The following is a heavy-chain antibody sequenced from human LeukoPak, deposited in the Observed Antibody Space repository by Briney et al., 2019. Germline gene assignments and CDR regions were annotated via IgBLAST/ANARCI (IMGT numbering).Heavy chain of an antibody. J-gene: IGHJ4*02. CDR1: GYTFTSYG. V-gene: IGHV1-18*01. CDR3: ARDVVLMVYAIAPDY. Sequence: ASVKVSCKASGYTFTSYGISWVRQAPGQGLEWMGWISAYNGNTNYAQKLQGRVTMTTDTSTSTAYMELRSLRSDDTAVYYCARDVVLMVYAIAPDYWGQGTLVTVSS. D-gene: IGHD2-8*01. CDR2: ISAYNGNT.